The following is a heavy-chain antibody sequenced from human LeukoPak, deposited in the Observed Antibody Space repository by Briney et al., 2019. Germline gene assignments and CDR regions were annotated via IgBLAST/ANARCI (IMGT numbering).Heavy chain of an antibody. J-gene: IGHJ4*02. CDR1: GDSVSTISAA. V-gene: IGHV6-1*01. CDR3: ARAGGPAAGPRRGKIYSFDY. Sequence: SQTLSLTCVISGDSVSTISAAWNWIRQSPSRGLEWLGRTYYRSKWFNEYAESVTSRITINPDTSKNQFSLHLSSVTPEDTAVYYCARAGGPAAGPRRGKIYSFDYWGQGTLVTVSS. CDR2: TYYRSKWFN. D-gene: IGHD6-13*01.